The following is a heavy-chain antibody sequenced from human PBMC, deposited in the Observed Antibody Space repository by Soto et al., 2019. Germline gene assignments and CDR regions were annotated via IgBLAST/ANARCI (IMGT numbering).Heavy chain of an antibody. V-gene: IGHV3-23*01. Sequence: EVQLLESGGGLVQPGGSLRLSCAASGFTFSSYAMSWVRQAPGKGLEWGSDISGSGGSTYYADSVKGRFTISRDNSKNTLYLQMNSLRAEDTAVYYCAEAYDFWSGYYQVYWGHGTLVTVAS. J-gene: IGHJ4*01. CDR1: GFTFSSYA. CDR3: AEAYDFWSGYYQVY. CDR2: ISGSGGST. D-gene: IGHD3-3*01.